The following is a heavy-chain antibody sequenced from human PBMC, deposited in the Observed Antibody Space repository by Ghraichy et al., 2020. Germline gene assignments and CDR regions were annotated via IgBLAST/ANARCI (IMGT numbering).Heavy chain of an antibody. Sequence: GGSLRLSCAASGFSVSVNYMTWVRQAPGKGLEWVSVMYSGGNTYYADSVTGRFTISRDNSKNTVFLQMNGLRAEDTGVYYCARGREGDFWSGYYVDYMDVWGKGTTVTVS. CDR1: GFSVSVNY. D-gene: IGHD3-3*01. J-gene: IGHJ6*03. CDR3: ARGREGDFWSGYYVDYMDV. V-gene: IGHV3-53*01. CDR2: MYSGGNT.